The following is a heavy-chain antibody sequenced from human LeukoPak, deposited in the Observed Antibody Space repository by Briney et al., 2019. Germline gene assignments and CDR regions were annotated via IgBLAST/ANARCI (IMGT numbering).Heavy chain of an antibody. V-gene: IGHV4-39*07. CDR1: GGSISSSSYY. Sequence: SETLSLTCTVSGGSISSSSYYWGWIRQPPGKGLEWIGSIYYSGSTYYNPSLKSRVTISVDTSKNQFSLKLSSVTAADTAVYYCARKQYYDFWSGYYTRAFDIWGQGTMVTVSS. J-gene: IGHJ3*02. CDR3: ARKQYYDFWSGYYTRAFDI. CDR2: IYYSGST. D-gene: IGHD3-3*01.